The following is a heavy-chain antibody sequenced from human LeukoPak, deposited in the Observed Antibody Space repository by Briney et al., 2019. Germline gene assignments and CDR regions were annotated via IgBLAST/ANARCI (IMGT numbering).Heavy chain of an antibody. CDR3: ATRLTADSYEASDI. V-gene: IGHV3-21*06. J-gene: IGHJ3*02. Sequence: NPGGSLRLSCAVSGFTFSRFSMIWVRQAPGKGLEWVASISSGRHHKYHADSVKGRFTVSRDNDKNSLFLQMNSLRAEDTALYYCATRLTADSYEASDIWGQGTMVTVSS. D-gene: IGHD6-13*01. CDR1: GFTFSRFS. CDR2: ISSGRHHK.